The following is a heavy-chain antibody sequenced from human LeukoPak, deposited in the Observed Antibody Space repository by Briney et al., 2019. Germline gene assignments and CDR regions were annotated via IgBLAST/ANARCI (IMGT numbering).Heavy chain of an antibody. CDR2: IQSDGSST. CDR3: AELGITMIGGV. J-gene: IGHJ6*04. V-gene: IGHV3-74*01. CDR1: GFTLSNYW. Sequence: GGSLRLSCAASGFTLSNYWMHWVRQGPGMGLVWVSRIQSDGSSTDYADSVKGRFTISRDNAKNSLYLQMNSLRAEDTAVYYCAELGITMIGGVWGKGTTVTISS. D-gene: IGHD3-10*02.